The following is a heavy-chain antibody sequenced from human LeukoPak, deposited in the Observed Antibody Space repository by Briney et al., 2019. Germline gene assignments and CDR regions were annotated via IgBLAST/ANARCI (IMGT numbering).Heavy chain of an antibody. CDR3: ARGQYDYNYFDY. Sequence: PGGSLRLSCAASGFTFSSYEMNGVRQAPGKGLEWVSYISSSGSTIYYADSVKGRFTISRDNAKNSLYLQMNSLRAEDTAVYYCARGQYDYNYFDYWGQGTLVTVSS. CDR1: GFTFSSYE. J-gene: IGHJ4*02. CDR2: ISSSGSTI. V-gene: IGHV3-48*03. D-gene: IGHD5-12*01.